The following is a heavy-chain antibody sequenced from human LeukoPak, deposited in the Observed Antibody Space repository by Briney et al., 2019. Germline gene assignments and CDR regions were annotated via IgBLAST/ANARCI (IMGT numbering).Heavy chain of an antibody. CDR2: INHSGST. D-gene: IGHD5-18*01. CDR1: GGSFSGYY. V-gene: IGHV4-34*01. Sequence: SETLSLTCAVYGGSFSGYYWSWIRQPPGKGLEWIGEINHSGSTNYNPSLKSRVTISVDTSKNQFSLKLSSVTAADTAVYYCAREYREDERYSYGYEDYWGQGTLVTVSS. CDR3: AREYREDERYSYGYEDY. J-gene: IGHJ4*02.